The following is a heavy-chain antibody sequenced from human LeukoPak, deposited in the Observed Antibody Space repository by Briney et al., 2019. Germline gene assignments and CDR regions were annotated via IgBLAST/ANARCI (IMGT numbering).Heavy chain of an antibody. J-gene: IGHJ3*02. CDR2: MNPNNDNT. V-gene: IGHV1-8*01. D-gene: IGHD2-8*01. Sequence: ASVKVSCKASGYTFTSHDINWVRQATGQGLEWMGWMNPNNDNTGHAQKFQGRVTFSRSTSISTAYMELSSLRSEDTAVYYCARGGYCTNGICDGFDIWGQGTMVTVSS. CDR3: ARGGYCTNGICDGFDI. CDR1: GYTFTSHD.